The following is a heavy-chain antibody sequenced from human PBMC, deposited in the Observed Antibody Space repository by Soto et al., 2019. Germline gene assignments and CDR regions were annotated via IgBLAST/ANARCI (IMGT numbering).Heavy chain of an antibody. CDR1: GESFNGYF. J-gene: IGHJ4*02. CDR3: ARGLIALGGTVSH. CDR2: INPSGST. Sequence: QVQLQQWGAGLLKPSETLSLTCGVTGESFNGYFWTWIRQPPGKGLEWLGQINPSGSTNDNPSLKSRVIMSLDTSKNRVSLNLLSVTAADTAVYYCARGLIALGGTVSHWGRGTLVTVSS. D-gene: IGHD1-26*01. V-gene: IGHV4-34*01.